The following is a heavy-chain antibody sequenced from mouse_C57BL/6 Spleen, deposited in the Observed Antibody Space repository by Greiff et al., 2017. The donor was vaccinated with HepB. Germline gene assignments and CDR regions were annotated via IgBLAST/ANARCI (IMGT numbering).Heavy chain of an antibody. J-gene: IGHJ3*01. CDR1: GYTFTDYN. D-gene: IGHD2-3*01. CDR2: INPNNGGT. CDR3: ARSYDGYYAWFAY. Sequence: VHVKQSGPELVKPGASVKIPCKASGYTFTDYNMDWVKQSHGKSLEWIGDINPNNGGTIYNQKFKGKATLTVDKSSSTAYMELRSLTSEDTAVYYCARSYDGYYAWFAYWGQGTLVTVSA. V-gene: IGHV1-18*01.